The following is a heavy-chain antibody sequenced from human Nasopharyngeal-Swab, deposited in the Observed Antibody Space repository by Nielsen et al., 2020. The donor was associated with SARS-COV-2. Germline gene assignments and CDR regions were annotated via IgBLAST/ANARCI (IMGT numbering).Heavy chain of an antibody. V-gene: IGHV1-69*13. CDR1: GGTFSSYA. D-gene: IGHD3-9*01. CDR3: ARGPGFDWLFQFDY. J-gene: IGHJ4*02. Sequence: SVKVSCKASGGTFSSYAISWVRQAPGQGLEWMGGIIPIFGTANYAQKFQGRVTITADESTSTAYMELSRLRSEDTAVYDCARGPGFDWLFQFDYWVQGTLVTVSS. CDR2: IIPIFGTA.